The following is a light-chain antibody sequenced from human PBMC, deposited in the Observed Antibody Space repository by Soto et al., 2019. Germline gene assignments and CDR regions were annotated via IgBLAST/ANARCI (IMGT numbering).Light chain of an antibody. Sequence: QSLLTQPPSVSGAPGQRVTISCTGSSYNSGAGYDVHWYQQLPGTAPKLLIYGNSNRPSGVPDRFSGSKSGTSASLAITGLQAEDEADYYCQSYDSSLSGYVVYGGGTKLTVL. CDR3: QSYDSSLSGYVV. CDR1: SYNSGAGYD. V-gene: IGLV1-40*01. J-gene: IGLJ2*01. CDR2: GNS.